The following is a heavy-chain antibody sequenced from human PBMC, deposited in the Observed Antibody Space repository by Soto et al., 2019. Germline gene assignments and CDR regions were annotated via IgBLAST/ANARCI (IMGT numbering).Heavy chain of an antibody. CDR3: AKDRGTALGY. CDR2: ISYDGSNK. J-gene: IGHJ4*02. Sequence: PGGSMRLSFAASGFTFSSYGMHWVRQAPGKGLEWVAVISYDGSNKYYADSVKGRFTISRDNSKNTLYLQMNSLRAEDTAVYYCAKDRGTALGYWGQGTLVTVSS. D-gene: IGHD3-10*01. V-gene: IGHV3-30*18. CDR1: GFTFSSYG.